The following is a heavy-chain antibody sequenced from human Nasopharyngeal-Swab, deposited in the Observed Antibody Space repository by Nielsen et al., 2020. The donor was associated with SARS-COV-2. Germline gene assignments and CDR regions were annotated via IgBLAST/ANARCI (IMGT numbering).Heavy chain of an antibody. CDR3: ARAVGQQWLVRRNYFDY. J-gene: IGHJ4*02. D-gene: IGHD6-19*01. V-gene: IGHV1-18*01. Sequence: ASVKVSCTASGYTFTSYGISWVRQAPGHGLEWMGWISAYNGNTNYAQKLQGRVTMTTDTSTSTAYMELRSLRSDDTAVYYCARAVGQQWLVRRNYFDYWGQGTLVTVSS. CDR1: GYTFTSYG. CDR2: ISAYNGNT.